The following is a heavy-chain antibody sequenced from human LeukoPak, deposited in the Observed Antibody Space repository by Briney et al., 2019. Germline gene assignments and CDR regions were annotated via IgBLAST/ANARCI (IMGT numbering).Heavy chain of an antibody. CDR2: IIPIFGTA. D-gene: IGHD2-2*01. J-gene: IGHJ4*02. CDR1: VGTFSSYA. V-gene: IGHV1-69*01. Sequence: SVNVSCEASVGTFSSYAISWVRQAPGQGLEWMGGIIPIFGTANYAQKFQGRVTITADESTSTAYMELSSLRSEDTAVYYCARGSRSSTSSYYFDYWGQGTLVTVSS. CDR3: ARGSRSSTSSYYFDY.